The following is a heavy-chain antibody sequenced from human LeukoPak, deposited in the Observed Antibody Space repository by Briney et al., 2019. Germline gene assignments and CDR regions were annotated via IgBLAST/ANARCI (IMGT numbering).Heavy chain of an antibody. D-gene: IGHD3-10*01. CDR3: ARDLYYYGSGSDYNG. J-gene: IGHJ4*02. CDR2: IYHSGRT. CDR1: GYSISSGYY. Sequence: SETLSLTCTVSGYSISSGYYWGWIRQPPGKGLEWIGTIYHSGRTYHNPSLKSRVTISIDTSKNQFSLKLSSVTAADTAVYYCARDLYYYGSGSDYNGWGQGTLVTVSS. V-gene: IGHV4-38-2*02.